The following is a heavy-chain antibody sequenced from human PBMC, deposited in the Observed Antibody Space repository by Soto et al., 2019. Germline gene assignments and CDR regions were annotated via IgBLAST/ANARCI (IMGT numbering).Heavy chain of an antibody. V-gene: IGHV4-61*01. Sequence: SETLSLPCTVSCGSVSSGSYYWILIRQTPGKGLEWIGYIYYSGSTNYNPSLKSRVTISVDTSKNQFSLKLSSVTAADTAVYYCARRSRIAAAGTGGFDPWGQGTLVTVSS. CDR3: ARRSRIAAAGTGGFDP. CDR1: CGSVSSGSYY. J-gene: IGHJ5*02. D-gene: IGHD6-13*01. CDR2: IYYSGST.